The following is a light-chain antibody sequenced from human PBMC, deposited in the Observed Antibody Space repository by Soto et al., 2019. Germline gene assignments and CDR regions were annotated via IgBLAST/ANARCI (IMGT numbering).Light chain of an antibody. CDR3: SSYTSSTTRSVV. CDR1: SSDVGGYNY. Sequence: QSALTQPASVSGSPGQSITISCTGTSSDVGGYNYVSWYQQHPGKAPKLMIYGVTNRPSRVSNRFSGSKSGNTASLTISGLQAEDEADYYCSSYTSSTTRSVVFGGGTKLTVL. CDR2: GVT. J-gene: IGLJ2*01. V-gene: IGLV2-14*01.